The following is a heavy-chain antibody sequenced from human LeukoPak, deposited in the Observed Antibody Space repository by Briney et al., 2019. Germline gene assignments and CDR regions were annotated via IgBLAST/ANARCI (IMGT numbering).Heavy chain of an antibody. Sequence: GGSLRLSCAASGFTFSNAWMSWVRQAPGKGLEWVGRIKSKTDGGTTDYAAPVKGRFTISRDDSKNTLYLQMNSLKTDDTAVYYCTTEGGPYCGGDCYFFDYWGQGTLVTVSS. J-gene: IGHJ4*02. CDR3: TTEGGPYCGGDCYFFDY. CDR2: IKSKTDGGTT. V-gene: IGHV3-15*01. CDR1: GFTFSNAW. D-gene: IGHD2-21*02.